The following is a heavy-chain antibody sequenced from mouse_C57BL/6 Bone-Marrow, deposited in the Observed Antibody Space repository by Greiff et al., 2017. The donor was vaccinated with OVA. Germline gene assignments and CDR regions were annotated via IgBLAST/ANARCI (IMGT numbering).Heavy chain of an antibody. CDR3: AGPYYSNYEEAY. CDR1: GFTFSSYG. CDR2: ISSGGSYT. D-gene: IGHD2-5*01. J-gene: IGHJ3*01. Sequence: EVKLQESGGDLVKPGGSLKLSCAASGFTFSSYGMSWVRQTPDKRLEWVATISSGGSYTYYPDSVKGRFTISRDNAKNTLYLQMSSLKSEDTAMYYSAGPYYSNYEEAYWGQGTLVTVSA. V-gene: IGHV5-6*01.